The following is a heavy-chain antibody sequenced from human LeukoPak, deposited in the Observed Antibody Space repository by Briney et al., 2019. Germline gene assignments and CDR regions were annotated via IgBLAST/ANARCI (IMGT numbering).Heavy chain of an antibody. D-gene: IGHD3-22*01. V-gene: IGHV5-51*01. CDR1: GYSFTSYW. J-gene: IGHJ4*02. CDR3: ARLEEYYYDSSGYFDYFDY. CDR2: IYPGDSDT. Sequence: GESLKISCKGSGYSFTSYWIGWVRQMPGKGLEWMGIIYPGDSDTRYSPSFQGQVTISADKSISTAYLQLSSLKASDTAMYYCARLEEYYYDSSGYFDYFDYWGQGTLVTVSS.